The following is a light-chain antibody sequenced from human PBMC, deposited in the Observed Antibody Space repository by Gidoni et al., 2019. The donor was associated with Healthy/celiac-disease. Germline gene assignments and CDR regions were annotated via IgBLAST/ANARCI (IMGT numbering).Light chain of an antibody. CDR1: QGVSSSH. CDR2: GAS. CDR3: QRYGSSPYT. J-gene: IGKJ2*01. Sequence: DIVLTQSPCTLSLSPGERATLSCRASQGVSSSHLAWYQQKPGQPPTLLIYGASSRATGIPDRFSVSGSGTDFTLTTSRLEPEDFSVYYCQRYGSSPYTFGQGTKLEIK. V-gene: IGKV3-20*01.